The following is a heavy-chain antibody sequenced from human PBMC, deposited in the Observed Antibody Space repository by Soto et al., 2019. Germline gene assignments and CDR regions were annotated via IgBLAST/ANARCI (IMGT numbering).Heavy chain of an antibody. CDR1: GFTFSSSA. CDR2: VSGSGGTT. V-gene: IGHV3-23*01. J-gene: IGHJ5*02. Sequence: EVQLLDSGGGLVQPGGSLRLSCAASGFTFSSSAMSWVRQAPGKGLEWVSAVSGSGGTTYYADSVRGRFTTSRDNSKNTLYLQMNSRRAEDTAIYFCARCTVDTIVTSGWCHYLDPWGQGTLVTVSS. CDR3: ARCTVDTIVTSGWCHYLDP. D-gene: IGHD6-19*01.